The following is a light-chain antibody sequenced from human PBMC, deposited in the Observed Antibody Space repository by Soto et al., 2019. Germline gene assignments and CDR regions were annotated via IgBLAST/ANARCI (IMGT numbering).Light chain of an antibody. J-gene: IGKJ4*01. CDR2: DAS. V-gene: IGKV3-11*01. Sequence: EIVLTQSPATLSLSPGERATLSCRASQNIGSHLTWYQQKPGQAPRLLIYDASNRATGIPARFSGSGSGTYFTLTISSLEPEEFAVYYCQQRTDWRLTFGGGTKVEIK. CDR1: QNIGSH. CDR3: QQRTDWRLT.